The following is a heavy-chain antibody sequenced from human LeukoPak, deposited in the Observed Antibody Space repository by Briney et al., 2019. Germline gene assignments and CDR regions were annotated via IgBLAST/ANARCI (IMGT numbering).Heavy chain of an antibody. V-gene: IGHV7-4-1*02. Sequence: ASVKVSCKASGFTFTNYAMNWVRQAPGQGLEWMGWINSNTGNPTYAQGFTGRFVFSLDTSVSTAYLQISSLKAEDTAVYYCARVRKQWLVIGKWFDPWGQGTLVTVSS. CDR1: GFTFTNYA. CDR2: INSNTGNP. D-gene: IGHD6-19*01. CDR3: ARVRKQWLVIGKWFDP. J-gene: IGHJ5*02.